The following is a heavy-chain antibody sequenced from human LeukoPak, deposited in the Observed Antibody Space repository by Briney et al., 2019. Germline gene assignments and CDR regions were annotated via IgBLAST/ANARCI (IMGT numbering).Heavy chain of an antibody. D-gene: IGHD3-10*01. CDR3: ARVLRFGQFRY. J-gene: IGHJ4*02. V-gene: IGHV3-7*01. CDR2: IKQEGSEK. Sequence: PGGSLRLSCAASGFTFSSYWMSWVRQAPGKGLEWVANIKQEGSEKYYVDSVKGRFTISRDNAKNSLYLQMNSLRAEDTAVYYCARVLRFGQFRYWGQGTLVTVSS. CDR1: GFTFSSYW.